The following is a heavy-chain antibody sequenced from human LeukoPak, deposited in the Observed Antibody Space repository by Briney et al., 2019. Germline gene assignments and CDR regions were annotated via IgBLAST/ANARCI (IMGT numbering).Heavy chain of an antibody. CDR3: ARGGISAAAAPDY. J-gene: IGHJ4*02. V-gene: IGHV4-34*01. CDR2: INHSGST. D-gene: IGHD6-13*01. CDR1: GGSFSGYY. Sequence: SETLSPTCAVYGGSFSGYYWSWIRQPPGKGLEWIGVINHSGSTNYNPSLKSRVTISVDTSKNQFSLKLSSVTAADTAVYYCARGGISAAAAPDYWGQGTLVTVSS.